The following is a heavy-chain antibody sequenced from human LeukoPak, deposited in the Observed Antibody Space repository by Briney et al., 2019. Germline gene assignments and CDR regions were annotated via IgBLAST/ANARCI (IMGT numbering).Heavy chain of an antibody. CDR1: GLTFSNVW. D-gene: IGHD6-13*01. CDR2: IHTNIDGGII. J-gene: IGHJ4*02. V-gene: IGHV3-15*01. Sequence: GGSLRPSCVASGLTFSNVWMSWLRQAPGKGLEWVGRIHTNIDGGIIDYAAPVRGRFTISRDDSKNTLYLQMNSLKTEDTAMYYCTVRSSIWGQGTLVTVSS. CDR3: TVRSSI.